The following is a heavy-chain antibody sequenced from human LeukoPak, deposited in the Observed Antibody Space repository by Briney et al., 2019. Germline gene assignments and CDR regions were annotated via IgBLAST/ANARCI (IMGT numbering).Heavy chain of an antibody. CDR1: GYAFTGYS. V-gene: IGHV1-2*02. CDR3: ARDSRNYYDSRGGGDDAFDI. Sequence: ASVKVSCKASGYAFTGYSIHWVRQAPGQGLEWMGWINPNSGGTNFAQNFQGRVTMTRDTSISTAYMELSRLTSDDTAVYYCARDSRNYYDSRGGGDDAFDIWGQGTMVTVSS. J-gene: IGHJ3*02. D-gene: IGHD3-22*01. CDR2: INPNSGGT.